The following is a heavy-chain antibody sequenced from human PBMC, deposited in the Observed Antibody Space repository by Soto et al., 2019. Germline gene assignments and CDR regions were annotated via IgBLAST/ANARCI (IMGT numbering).Heavy chain of an antibody. V-gene: IGHV3-21*04. CDR2: ISSSSTYI. D-gene: IGHD3-16*01. J-gene: IGHJ5*02. Sequence: PGGSLRLSCATSGFNFSSHGMNWVRQAPGKGLEWVSSISSSSTYIYYADSVQGRFTTYRDNAKNSLYLQMDSLRVEDTAIYYCAGGSKKFVGNWFDPWGQGTLVTVSS. CDR3: AGGSKKFVGNWFDP. CDR1: GFNFSSHG.